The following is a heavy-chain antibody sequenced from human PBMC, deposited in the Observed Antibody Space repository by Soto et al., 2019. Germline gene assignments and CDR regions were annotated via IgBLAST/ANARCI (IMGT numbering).Heavy chain of an antibody. Sequence: PGESLKISCKGSGYSFTSYWIGWVRQMLGKGLEWMGIIYPGDSDTRYSPSFQGQVTISADKSISTAYLQWSSLKASDTAMYYCARHGGDSSSSYYYGMDVWGQGTTVTVSS. J-gene: IGHJ6*02. V-gene: IGHV5-51*01. CDR2: IYPGDSDT. CDR1: GYSFTSYW. D-gene: IGHD6-6*01. CDR3: ARHGGDSSSSYYYGMDV.